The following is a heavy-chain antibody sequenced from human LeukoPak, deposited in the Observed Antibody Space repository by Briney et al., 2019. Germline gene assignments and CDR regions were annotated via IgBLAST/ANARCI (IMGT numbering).Heavy chain of an antibody. D-gene: IGHD6-19*01. CDR1: GFTFTTYW. V-gene: IGHV3-74*01. J-gene: IGHJ4*02. CDR3: ARLYSTGCYGGPDY. Sequence: GGSLRLSCAASGFTFTTYWMHWVRQVPGKGLVWVARIKGDGSSTRHADSMKGRFTISRDDAKNSLYLQMSSLRAEDTAAYYCARLYSTGCYGGPDYWGQGTLVAVSS. CDR2: IKGDGSST.